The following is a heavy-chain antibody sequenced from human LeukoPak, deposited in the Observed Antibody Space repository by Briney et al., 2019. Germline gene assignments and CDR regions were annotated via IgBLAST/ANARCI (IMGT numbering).Heavy chain of an antibody. Sequence: GGSLRLSCAASGFTFSSYGMHWVRQAPGKGLEWVAFIRYDGSNKYYADSVKGRFTISRDNSKNTLYLQMNSLRAEDTAVYDCAKFNGGNSDGWFDPWGQGTLVTVSS. J-gene: IGHJ5*02. V-gene: IGHV3-30*02. D-gene: IGHD4-23*01. CDR1: GFTFSSYG. CDR3: AKFNGGNSDGWFDP. CDR2: IRYDGSNK.